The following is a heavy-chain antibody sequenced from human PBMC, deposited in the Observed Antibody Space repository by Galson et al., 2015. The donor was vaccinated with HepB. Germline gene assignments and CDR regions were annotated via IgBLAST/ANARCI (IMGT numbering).Heavy chain of an antibody. V-gene: IGHV3-7*03. CDR1: GFTFSTYW. CDR3: ARDRDSGWYRVY. CDR2: IKQDGSEK. D-gene: IGHD6-19*01. Sequence: SLRLSCAGSGFTFSTYWMSWVRQAPGKGLEWVANIKQDGSEKYYVDSVKGRFTISRDNAKKSLYLQMNSLRAEDTAVYYCARDRDSGWYRVYWGQGTLVTVSS. J-gene: IGHJ4*02.